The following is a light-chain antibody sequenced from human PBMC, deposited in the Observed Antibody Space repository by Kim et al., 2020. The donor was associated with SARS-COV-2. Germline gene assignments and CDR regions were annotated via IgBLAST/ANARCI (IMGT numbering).Light chain of an antibody. Sequence: GVPSRFSGSGSGTDFIFTISSLQPEDLATYYCQQYDEVPMYTFGQGTKLEI. V-gene: IGKV1-33*01. CDR3: QQYDEVPMYT. J-gene: IGKJ2*01.